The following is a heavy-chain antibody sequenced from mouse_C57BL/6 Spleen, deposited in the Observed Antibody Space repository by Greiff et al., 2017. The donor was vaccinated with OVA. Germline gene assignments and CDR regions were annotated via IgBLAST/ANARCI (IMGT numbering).Heavy chain of an antibody. Sequence: LEESGAELVKPGASVKLSCTASGFNIKDYYMHWVKQRTEQGLEWIGRIDPEDGETKYAPKFQGKATITADTSSNTAYLQLSSLTSEDTAVYYCARPLGSSYWYFDVWGTGTTVTVSS. CDR1: GFNIKDYY. J-gene: IGHJ1*03. CDR2: IDPEDGET. D-gene: IGHD1-1*01. V-gene: IGHV14-2*01. CDR3: ARPLGSSYWYFDV.